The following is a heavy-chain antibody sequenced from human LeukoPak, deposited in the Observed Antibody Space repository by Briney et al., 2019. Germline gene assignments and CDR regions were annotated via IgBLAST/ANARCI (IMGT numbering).Heavy chain of an antibody. CDR3: AKDYSESRVADVFFEY. Sequence: PGGSLRLSCAASGLTFSDYAMSWFRQAPGKGLEWVSGITSGFTPHYADSVKDRFTISRDNSKNTFHLQLNSLRAEDTAVYYCAKDYSESRVADVFFEYWGQGTLVTVSS. D-gene: IGHD2-15*01. CDR1: GLTFSDYA. V-gene: IGHV3-23*01. J-gene: IGHJ4*02. CDR2: ITSGFTP.